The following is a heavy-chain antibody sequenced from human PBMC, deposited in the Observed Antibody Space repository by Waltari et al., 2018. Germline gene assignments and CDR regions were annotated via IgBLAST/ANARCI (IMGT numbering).Heavy chain of an antibody. Sequence: QVQLVQSGAEVKKPGASVKVSCKASGYTFTGYYMHWVRQAPGQGLEWMGWINPNSGGTNYAQKFQGRVTMTRDTSISTAYMELSRLRAEDTAVYYCARDQAYYDFWSGPPYYMDVWGKGTTVTISS. CDR2: INPNSGGT. CDR1: GYTFTGYY. J-gene: IGHJ6*03. D-gene: IGHD3-3*01. V-gene: IGHV1-2*02. CDR3: ARDQAYYDFWSGPPYYMDV.